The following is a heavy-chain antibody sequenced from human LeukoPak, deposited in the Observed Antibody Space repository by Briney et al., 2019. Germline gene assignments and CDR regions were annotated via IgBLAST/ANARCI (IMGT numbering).Heavy chain of an antibody. D-gene: IGHD6-25*01. CDR2: ISHDGTTT. CDR1: GFTFRNYG. CDR3: AKEPNAYSSGWYLQD. Sequence: GGSLRLSCVTSGFTFRNYGMQWVRQAPGKGLEWVAVISHDGTTTFYADSVKGRFTISRDNSKNTLDLQMDSLRAEDTAVYFCAKEPNAYSSGWYLQDWGQGTLVTVSS. V-gene: IGHV3-30*18. J-gene: IGHJ1*01.